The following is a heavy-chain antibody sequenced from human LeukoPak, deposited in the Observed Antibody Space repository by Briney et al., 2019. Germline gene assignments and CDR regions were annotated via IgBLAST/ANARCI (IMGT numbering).Heavy chain of an antibody. CDR1: GFTVSNKY. V-gene: IGHV3-53*01. CDR2: MYSGGNT. Sequence: GGSLRLSCAASGFTVSNKYMAWVRQVPGKGLEWVSVMYSGGNTFYIESVEGRFTISRDTAKNTMYLQMKSLRVEDTALYFCAGGSPRDGYNDAFDKWGQGTTVAVS. CDR3: AGGSPRDGYNDAFDK. J-gene: IGHJ3*02. D-gene: IGHD5-24*01.